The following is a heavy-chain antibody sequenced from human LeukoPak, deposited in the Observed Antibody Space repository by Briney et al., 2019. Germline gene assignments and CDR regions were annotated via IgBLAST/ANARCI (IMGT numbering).Heavy chain of an antibody. D-gene: IGHD6-13*01. Sequence: SGGSLRLSCTVSGFTVSSNSMSWVRQAPPKGLEWVSAISGSCGSTYYADSVKGRFTISRENSKEPLFLQMHRLRAEDTAVYYCAKGSVPIISSSCFDYWGQGALVTVSS. J-gene: IGHJ4*02. V-gene: IGHV3-23*01. CDR3: AKGSVPIISSSCFDY. CDR1: GFTVSSNS. CDR2: ISGSCGST.